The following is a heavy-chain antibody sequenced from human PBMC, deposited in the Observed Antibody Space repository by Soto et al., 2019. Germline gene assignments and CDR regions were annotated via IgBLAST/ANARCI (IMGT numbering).Heavy chain of an antibody. CDR2: IIPIFGTA. J-gene: IGHJ6*02. CDR3: ARERPNWGSPYEYYGMDV. Sequence: GASVKVSCKASGCTFSSYAISWALQAPEQGLEWMGGIIPIFGTANYAQKFQGRVTITADESTSTAYMELSSQRSEDTAVYYCARERPNWGSPYEYYGMDVWGQGTTVTVSS. CDR1: GCTFSSYA. V-gene: IGHV1-69*13. D-gene: IGHD7-27*01.